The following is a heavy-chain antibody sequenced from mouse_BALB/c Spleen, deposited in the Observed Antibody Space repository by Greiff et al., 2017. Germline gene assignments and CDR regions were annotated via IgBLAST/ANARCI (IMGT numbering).Heavy chain of an antibody. D-gene: IGHD2-1*01. CDR1: GFAFSSYD. CDR3: ARQGYGNY. Sequence: EVKLVESGGGLVKPGGSLKLSCAASGFAFSSYDMSWVRQTPEKRLEWVAYISSGGGSTYYPDTVKGRFTISRDNAKNTLYLQMSSLKSEDTAMYYCARQGYGNYWGQGTSVTVSS. V-gene: IGHV5-12-1*01. CDR2: ISSGGGST. J-gene: IGHJ4*01.